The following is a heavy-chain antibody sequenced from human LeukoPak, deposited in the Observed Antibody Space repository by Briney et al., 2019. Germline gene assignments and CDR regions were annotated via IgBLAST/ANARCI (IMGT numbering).Heavy chain of an antibody. CDR3: ARDGGPYYYYYMDV. J-gene: IGHJ6*03. D-gene: IGHD3-16*01. CDR1: GGSISSGSYY. CDR2: IYTSGGT. V-gene: IGHV4-61*02. Sequence: PSETLSLTCTVSGGSISSGSYYWSWIRQPAGKGLEWIGRIYTSGGTNYNPSLKSRVTISVDTSKNQFSLKLSSVTAADTAVYYCARDGGPYYYYYMDVWGKGTTVTVSS.